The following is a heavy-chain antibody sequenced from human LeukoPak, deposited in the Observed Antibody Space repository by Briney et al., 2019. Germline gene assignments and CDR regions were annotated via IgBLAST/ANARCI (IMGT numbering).Heavy chain of an antibody. D-gene: IGHD5-24*01. CDR2: ISWNSGSI. J-gene: IGHJ2*01. V-gene: IGHV3-9*01. Sequence: GGSLRLSCAASGFTFDDYGIHWVRQAPGKGLEWVSGISWNSGSIGYADSVKGRFTISRDNAKNSLYLQMNSLRAEDTALYYCAKGDFDLWGRGTLVTVSS. CDR3: AKGDFDL. CDR1: GFTFDDYG.